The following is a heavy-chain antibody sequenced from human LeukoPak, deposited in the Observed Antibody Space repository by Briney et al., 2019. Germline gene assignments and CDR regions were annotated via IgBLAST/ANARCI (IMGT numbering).Heavy chain of an antibody. J-gene: IGHJ4*02. D-gene: IGHD3-3*01. CDR3: ITITGGY. V-gene: IGHV3-15*01. CDR1: GFTFSNAW. CDR2: IKSKTDGGTT. Sequence: GGSLRLSCAASGFTFSNAWMTWVRQAPGKGLEWVGRIKSKTDGGTTDFAAPVKGRFTISRDDSKTTVYLQMNGLKTEDTAVYYCITITGGYWGQGTLVTVSS.